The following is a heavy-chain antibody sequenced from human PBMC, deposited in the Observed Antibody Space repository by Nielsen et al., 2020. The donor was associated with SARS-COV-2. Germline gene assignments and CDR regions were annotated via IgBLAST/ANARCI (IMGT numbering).Heavy chain of an antibody. J-gene: IGHJ6*02. V-gene: IGHV4-31*03. CDR1: GGPISSGGYY. CDR2: IYYMGST. D-gene: IGHD1-26*01. Sequence: SETLSLTCTVSGGPISSGGYYWSWIRQHPGKGLEWIGYIYYMGSTYYNPSLKSRVTISVDTSKHQFSLKLSSVTAADTAVYYCARSGGNYFPYYYYVMNVWGPGTTVTVSS. CDR3: ARSGGNYFPYYYYVMNV.